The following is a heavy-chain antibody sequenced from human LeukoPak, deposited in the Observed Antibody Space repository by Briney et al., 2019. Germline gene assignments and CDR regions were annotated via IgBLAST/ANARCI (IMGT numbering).Heavy chain of an antibody. V-gene: IGHV3-20*04. CDR1: GFNFDDYG. Sequence: GGSLSLFCAASGFNFDDYGMTWVRHAPGRGLECVSGINWSGDSTNYADSVKGRFTISRHSAKNSLYLQMNSLRVEDTALYYCARAHNYDTRDYYYAFSDYWGQGTLVSVSS. D-gene: IGHD3-22*01. CDR2: INWSGDST. CDR3: ARAHNYDTRDYYYAFSDY. J-gene: IGHJ4*02.